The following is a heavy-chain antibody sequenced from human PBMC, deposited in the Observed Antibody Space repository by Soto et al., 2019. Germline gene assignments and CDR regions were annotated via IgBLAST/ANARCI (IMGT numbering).Heavy chain of an antibody. CDR2: ISYDGSNK. D-gene: IGHD6-13*01. CDR1: GFTFSTYA. V-gene: IGHV3-30-3*01. CDR3: ARDMYSNTWYVWDY. Sequence: GESLKISCAASGFTFSTYAMHWVRQAPGMALEWVAVISYDGSNKYYADSVKGRFTISRDNSKNTLYVQMNSLRAEDTAVYYCARDMYSNTWYVWDYWGQGTLVTVSS. J-gene: IGHJ4*02.